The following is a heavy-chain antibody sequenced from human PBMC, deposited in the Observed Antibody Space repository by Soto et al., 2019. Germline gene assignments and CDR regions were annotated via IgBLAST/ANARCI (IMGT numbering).Heavy chain of an antibody. CDR2: ISYDGRNK. Sequence: PVGSLRLSCAISGFVSNDYDIHWARQAPGKGLAWLASISYDGRNKYYADSVKGRFTISRDNSKNTLSLQINSLGAEDTAVYYCSRGIKGGLDAWGPGTLVTVS. V-gene: IGHV3-30*03. D-gene: IGHD2-21*01. CDR1: GFVSNDYD. J-gene: IGHJ5*02. CDR3: SRGIKGGLDA.